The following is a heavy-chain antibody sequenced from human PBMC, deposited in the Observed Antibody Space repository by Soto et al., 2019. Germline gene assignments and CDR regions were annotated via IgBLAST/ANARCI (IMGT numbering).Heavy chain of an antibody. CDR2: IYPGDSDT. V-gene: IGHV5-51*01. J-gene: IGHJ5*02. Sequence: GESLKISCKGSGYSFTSYWIGWVRQMPGKGLEWMGIIYPGDSDTRYSPSFQGQVTISADKSISTAYLQWSSLKASDTAMYYCARRGRGLREQPYNWFDPWGQGTLVTVSS. CDR3: ARRGRGLREQPYNWFDP. CDR1: GYSFTSYW. D-gene: IGHD6-13*01.